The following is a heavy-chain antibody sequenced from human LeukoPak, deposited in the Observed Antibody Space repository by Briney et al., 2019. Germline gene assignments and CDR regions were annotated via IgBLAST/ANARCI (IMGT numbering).Heavy chain of an antibody. CDR2: NNHSGST. J-gene: IGHJ4*02. CDR3: ARSTYYYGSGSYYSSSFDY. V-gene: IGHV4-34*01. Sequence: SETLSLTCAVYGGSFSGYYWSWIRQPPGKGLEWIGENNHSGSTNYNPSLKSRVTISVDTSKNQFSLKLSSVTAADTAVYYCARSTYYYGSGSYYSSSFDYWGQGTLVTVSS. D-gene: IGHD3-10*01. CDR1: GGSFSGYY.